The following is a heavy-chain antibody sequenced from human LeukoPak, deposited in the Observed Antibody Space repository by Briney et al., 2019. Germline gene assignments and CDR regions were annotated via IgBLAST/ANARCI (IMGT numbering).Heavy chain of an antibody. CDR1: GFTSSSYA. Sequence: GGSLRLSCAASGFTSSSYAMSWVRQAPGKGLEWVSAISGSGGSTYYADSVKGRFTISRGNSKNTLYLQMNSLRAEDTAVYYCAKVHYYGSGSYDYWGQGTLVTVSS. D-gene: IGHD3-10*01. J-gene: IGHJ4*02. CDR2: ISGSGGST. CDR3: AKVHYYGSGSYDY. V-gene: IGHV3-23*01.